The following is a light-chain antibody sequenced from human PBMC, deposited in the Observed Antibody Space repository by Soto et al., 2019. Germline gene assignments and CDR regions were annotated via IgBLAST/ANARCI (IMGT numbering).Light chain of an antibody. CDR2: WAS. CDR1: QSVLYSSNNKNY. CDR3: QQYESTPLT. V-gene: IGKV4-1*01. J-gene: IGKJ4*01. Sequence: DIVMTQSPDSLAVSLGERATINCKSSQSVLYSSNNKNYLAWYQQKPGQPPKLLIYWASTRASGVPDRFSGSGSGTDFTLTISRLQAEDVAVYNCQQYESTPLTCGGGTKVLIK.